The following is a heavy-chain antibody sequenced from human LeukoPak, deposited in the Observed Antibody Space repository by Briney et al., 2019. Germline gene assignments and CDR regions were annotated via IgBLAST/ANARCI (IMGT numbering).Heavy chain of an antibody. Sequence: PSETLSLTCTVSGGSISSYYWSWLRQPPGKGLEWIGDIYYSGSTNYNPSLKSRVTISVDTSKNPFSLKLSSVTAADTAVYYCARETGPNYFDYWGQGTLVTVSS. CDR2: IYYSGST. V-gene: IGHV4-59*01. J-gene: IGHJ4*02. CDR3: ARETGPNYFDY. CDR1: GGSISSYY. D-gene: IGHD3-10*01.